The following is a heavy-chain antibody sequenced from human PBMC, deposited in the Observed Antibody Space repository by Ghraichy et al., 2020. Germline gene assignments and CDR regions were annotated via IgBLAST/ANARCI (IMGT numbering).Heavy chain of an antibody. V-gene: IGHV1-18*01. CDR2: ISGYNGDM. CDR3: ARVHFYDRSGFHYYLDY. J-gene: IGHJ4*02. D-gene: IGHD3-22*01. Sequence: ASVKVSCKASGSTFTRSGISWVRQAPGQGLEWMGWISGYNGDMSYAQSLQGRVTMTTDTSTNTSYMELRSLRSDDTAVYYCARVHFYDRSGFHYYLDYWGQGTLVTVSS. CDR1: GSTFTRSG.